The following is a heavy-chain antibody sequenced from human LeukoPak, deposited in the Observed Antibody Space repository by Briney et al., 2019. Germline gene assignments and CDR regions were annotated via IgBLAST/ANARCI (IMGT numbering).Heavy chain of an antibody. V-gene: IGHV1-3*01. CDR1: GGTFSSYA. CDR2: INAGNGNT. CDR3: ARSVKATTYYDILTGYSNLYGMDV. J-gene: IGHJ6*02. D-gene: IGHD3-9*01. Sequence: ASVKVSCKASGGTFSSYAISWVRQAPGQGLEWMGWINAGNGNTKYSQKFQGRVTITRDTSASTAYMELSSLRSEDTAVYYCARSVKATTYYDILTGYSNLYGMDVWGQGTTVTVSS.